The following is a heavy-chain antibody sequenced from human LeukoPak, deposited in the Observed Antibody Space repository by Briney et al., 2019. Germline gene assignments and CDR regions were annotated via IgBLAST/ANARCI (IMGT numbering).Heavy chain of an antibody. D-gene: IGHD7-27*01. CDR2: IRYDGSNK. V-gene: IGHV3-30*02. J-gene: IGHJ4*02. CDR1: GFTFSSYG. CDR3: VNVELGNGYFDY. Sequence: AGGSLRLSCAASGFTFSSYGMHWVRQAPGKGLEWVAFIRYDGSNKYYADSVKGRFTISRDNSKNTLYLQMNSLRAEDTAVYYCVNVELGNGYFDYWGQGTLVTVSS.